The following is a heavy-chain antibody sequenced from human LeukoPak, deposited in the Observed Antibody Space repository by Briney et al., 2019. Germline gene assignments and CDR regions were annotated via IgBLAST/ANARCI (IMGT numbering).Heavy chain of an antibody. J-gene: IGHJ3*02. Sequence: SVKVSCKASGGTFSSYAISWVRQAPGQGLEWMGRIIPILGIANYAQKYQGRVTITADKSTSTAYMELSSLRSEDTAVYYCARPKRVGAFDIWGQGTMVTVSS. CDR1: GGTFSSYA. CDR3: ARPKRVGAFDI. CDR2: IIPILGIA. V-gene: IGHV1-69*04.